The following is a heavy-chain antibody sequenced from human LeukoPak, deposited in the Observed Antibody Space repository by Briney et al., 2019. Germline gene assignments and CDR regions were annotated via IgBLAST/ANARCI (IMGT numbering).Heavy chain of an antibody. CDR3: ARGGLGSGIDY. CDR2: INHSGST. J-gene: IGHJ4*02. CDR1: GGSFSGYY. D-gene: IGHD3-16*01. Sequence: SETLSLTCAVYGGSFSGYYWSWIRQPPGKGLEWIGEINHSGSTNYNASLKSRVTISVDTSKNHFSLRLSSVTAADTAVYYCARGGLGSGIDYWGQGTLVTVSS. V-gene: IGHV4-34*01.